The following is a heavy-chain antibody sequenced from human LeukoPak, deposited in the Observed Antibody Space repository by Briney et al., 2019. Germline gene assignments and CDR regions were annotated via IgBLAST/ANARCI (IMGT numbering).Heavy chain of an antibody. V-gene: IGHV3-23*01. CDR3: ATLAGYFDWFPRGGWFDP. CDR2: ISGSGGST. Sequence: GGSLRLSCAASGFTFSSYAMSWVRQAPGKGLEWVSAISGSGGSTYYADSVKGRFTISRDNSKNTLYLQMNSLRAEDTAVYYCATLAGYFDWFPRGGWFDPWGQGTLVTVSS. J-gene: IGHJ5*02. CDR1: GFTFSSYA. D-gene: IGHD3-9*01.